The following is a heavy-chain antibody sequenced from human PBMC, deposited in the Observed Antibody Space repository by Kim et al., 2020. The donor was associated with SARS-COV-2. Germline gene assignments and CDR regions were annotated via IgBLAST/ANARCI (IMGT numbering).Heavy chain of an antibody. CDR3: AKGSSSGWSEGEDY. D-gene: IGHD6-19*01. Sequence: GGSLRLSCAASGFTFSSYAMSWVRQAPGKGLEWVSAISGSGGSTYYADSVKGRFTISRDNSKNTLYLQMNSLRAEDTAVYYCAKGSSSGWSEGEDYWGQGTLVTVSS. CDR2: ISGSGGST. CDR1: GFTFSSYA. J-gene: IGHJ4*02. V-gene: IGHV3-23*01.